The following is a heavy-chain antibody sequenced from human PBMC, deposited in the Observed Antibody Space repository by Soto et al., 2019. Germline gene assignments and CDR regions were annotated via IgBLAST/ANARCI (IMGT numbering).Heavy chain of an antibody. CDR1: GYSFTSYW. V-gene: IGHV5-51*01. D-gene: IGHD3-10*01. J-gene: IGHJ6*02. Sequence: PGEPLKISCKGSGYSFTSYWVGWVRQMPGKGLEWMGTIYPGDSDTRYSPSFQGQVTISADKSISTAYLQWSSLKASDTAMYYCAGGGVRGVITRTRDYYGMDVWGQGTTVTVSS. CDR3: AGGGVRGVITRTRDYYGMDV. CDR2: IYPGDSDT.